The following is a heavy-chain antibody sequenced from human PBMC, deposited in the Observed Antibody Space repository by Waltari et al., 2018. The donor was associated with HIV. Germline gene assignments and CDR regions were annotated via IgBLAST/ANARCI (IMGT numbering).Heavy chain of an antibody. CDR1: GFSFSYYS. J-gene: IGHJ4*02. D-gene: IGHD3-16*01. Sequence: DVQLVESGGGLVKPGGSLRLDCAGSGFSFSYYSMTWVRQAPGKGLEWVSSISRDSRYIYYADSVKGRFTISRDNARNSLFLQMNSLRADDRAVYYCVRGGEGTYGDHWGQGTLVTVSS. CDR2: ISRDSRYI. CDR3: VRGGEGTYGDH. V-gene: IGHV3-21*01.